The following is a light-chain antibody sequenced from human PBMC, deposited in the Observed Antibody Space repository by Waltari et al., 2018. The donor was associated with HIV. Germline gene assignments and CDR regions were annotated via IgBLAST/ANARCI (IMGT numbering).Light chain of an antibody. J-gene: IGKJ2*01. CDR2: DAS. CDR1: QDIRNY. V-gene: IGKV1-33*01. CDR3: LQYNNLPPYT. Sequence: DIQMTQSPSSLSASVGDRVTITCQASQDIRNYLNWYQQKPGKAPKLLVYDASNLETGVPSRFRGSGSGTEVTFTISSLQTEDIATYYCLQYNNLPPYTFGQGTKLEIK.